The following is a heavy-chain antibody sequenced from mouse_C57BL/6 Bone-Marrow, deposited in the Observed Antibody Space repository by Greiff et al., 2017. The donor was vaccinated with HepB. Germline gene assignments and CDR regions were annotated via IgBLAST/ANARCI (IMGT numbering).Heavy chain of an antibody. V-gene: IGHV1-69*01. Sequence: QVQLQQPGAELVMPGASVKLSCKASGYTFTSYWMHWVKQRPGQGLEWIGEIDPSDSYTNYNQKFKGKSTLTVDKSSSTAYMQLSSLTSEDSAVYYCARSPYYSNYSYFFDYWGQGTTLTVSS. CDR3: ARSPYYSNYSYFFDY. D-gene: IGHD2-5*01. J-gene: IGHJ2*01. CDR1: GYTFTSYW. CDR2: IDPSDSYT.